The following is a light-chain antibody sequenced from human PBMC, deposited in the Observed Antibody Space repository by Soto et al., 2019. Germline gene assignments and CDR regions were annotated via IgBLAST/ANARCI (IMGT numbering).Light chain of an antibody. CDR3: QQYGSSPRT. CDR2: GAS. Sequence: EIVMTQSPATLSVSPGERAALSCRASQSVSSNFAWYQQKPGQAPRLLIYGASTRATGIPARFSGSGSGTEFTLTISSLQSEDFAVYYCQQYGSSPRTFGQGTKVEIK. J-gene: IGKJ1*01. CDR1: QSVSSN. V-gene: IGKV3-15*01.